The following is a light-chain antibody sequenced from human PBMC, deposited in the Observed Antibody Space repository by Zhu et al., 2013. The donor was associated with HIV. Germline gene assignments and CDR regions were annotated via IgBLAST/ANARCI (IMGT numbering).Light chain of an antibody. CDR1: QGISSY. V-gene: IGKV1-8*01. Sequence: AIRMTQSPSSLSASTGDRVTITCRASQGISSYLAWYQQKPGKAPKLLISGASSLQSGVPSRFSGRGSGTDFTLTISSLQPEDFATYYCQQSYSVPSTFGPGTKVDMK. CDR2: GAS. CDR3: QQSYSVPST. J-gene: IGKJ3*01.